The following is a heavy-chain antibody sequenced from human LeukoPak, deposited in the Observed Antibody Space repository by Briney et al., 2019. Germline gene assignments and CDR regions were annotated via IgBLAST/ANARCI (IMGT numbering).Heavy chain of an antibody. CDR1: GFTVSINS. CDR3: AKDIWEDIVVVVAAFY. J-gene: IGHJ4*02. D-gene: IGHD2-15*01. V-gene: IGHV3-23*01. Sequence: GGSLRLSCTVSGFTVSINSMSWVRQAPGKGLEWVSAISGSGGSTYYADSVKGRFTISRDNSKNTLYLQMNSLRAEDTAVYYCAKDIWEDIVVVVAAFYWGQGTLVTVSS. CDR2: ISGSGGST.